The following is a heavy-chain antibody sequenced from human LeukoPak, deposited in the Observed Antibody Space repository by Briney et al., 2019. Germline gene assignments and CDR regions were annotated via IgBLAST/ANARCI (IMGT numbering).Heavy chain of an antibody. Sequence: LSLTCAVYGGSFSGYYWSWIRQPPGKGLEWVARLVYDARSDYANSVKGRFSISRDDSKNTLFLDMSNLRVEDTALYYCARDLSAAFDFWGQGVLVTVSS. V-gene: IGHV3-33*08. J-gene: IGHJ4*02. CDR1: GGSFSGYY. CDR2: LVYDARS. CDR3: ARDLSAAFDF. D-gene: IGHD6-25*01.